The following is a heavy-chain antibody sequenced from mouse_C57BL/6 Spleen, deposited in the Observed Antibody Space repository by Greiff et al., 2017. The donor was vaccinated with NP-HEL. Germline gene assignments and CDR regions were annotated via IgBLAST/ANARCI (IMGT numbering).Heavy chain of an antibody. V-gene: IGHV5-17*01. CDR3: ARDGSSLCAMDY. CDR2: ISSGSSTI. J-gene: IGHJ4*01. D-gene: IGHD1-1*01. CDR1: GFTFSDYG. Sequence: DVHLVESGGGLVKPGGSLKLSCAASGFTFSDYGMHWVRQAPEKGLEWVAYISSGSSTIYYADTVKGRFTISRDNATNTLFLQMTSLRSEDTAMYYWARDGSSLCAMDYWGQGTSVTVSS.